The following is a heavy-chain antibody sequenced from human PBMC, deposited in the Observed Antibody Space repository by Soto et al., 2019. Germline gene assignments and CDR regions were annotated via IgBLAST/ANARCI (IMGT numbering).Heavy chain of an antibody. CDR3: AKAKCTTGNCYVPNY. D-gene: IGHD2-8*01. CDR2: ISGSGGSP. CDR1: GFSFSTYT. Sequence: EVQLLESGGGLVQPGGSLRLSCAASGFSFSTYTMSWVRRAPGKGLEWVSAISGSGGSPSYADSVQGRFTISRDNPKKARYLQMISSRAEHTALYYSAKAKCTTGNCYVPNYWGQGPLVTVAS. V-gene: IGHV3-23*01. J-gene: IGHJ4*02.